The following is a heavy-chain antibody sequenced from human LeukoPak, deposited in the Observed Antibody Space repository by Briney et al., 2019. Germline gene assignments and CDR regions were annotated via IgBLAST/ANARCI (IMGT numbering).Heavy chain of an antibody. Sequence: SETLSLTCTVSGGSISSYYRSWIRQPPGKGLEWIGYIYYSGSTNYNPSLKSRVTISVDTSKNQFSLKLSSVTAADTAVYYCARQGYSSGCRPRYFDYWGQGTLVTVSS. CDR1: GGSISSYY. D-gene: IGHD6-19*01. CDR2: IYYSGST. J-gene: IGHJ4*02. V-gene: IGHV4-59*08. CDR3: ARQGYSSGCRPRYFDY.